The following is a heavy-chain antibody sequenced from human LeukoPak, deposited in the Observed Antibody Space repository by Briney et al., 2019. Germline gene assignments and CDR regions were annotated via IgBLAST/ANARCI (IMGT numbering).Heavy chain of an antibody. D-gene: IGHD3-3*01. CDR1: GGSISGYY. CDR3: ARHPYDFWSGYSHYYYYMDV. Sequence: SETLSLTCTVSGGSISGYYWSWIRRPPGKGLEWIGYIYYSGSTNYNPSLKSRVTISVDASKNQFSLKLSSVTAADTAVYYCARHPYDFWSGYSHYYYYMDVWGKGTTVTVSS. V-gene: IGHV4-59*08. CDR2: IYYSGST. J-gene: IGHJ6*03.